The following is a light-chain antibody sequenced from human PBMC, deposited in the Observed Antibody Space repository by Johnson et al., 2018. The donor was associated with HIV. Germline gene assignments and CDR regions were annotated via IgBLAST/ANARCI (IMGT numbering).Light chain of an antibody. V-gene: IGLV1-51*02. CDR1: SSNIGNNY. CDR2: ENN. CDR3: ATWDRSLTIGGV. Sequence: QSVLTQPHSVSAAPGQKVTISCSGSSSNIGNNYVSWYQQLPGTAPKLLIYENNKRPSGIPDRFSGSKSGTSATLGITGLQTGDEADYYCATWDRSLTIGGVVGTGTKVTVL. J-gene: IGLJ1*01.